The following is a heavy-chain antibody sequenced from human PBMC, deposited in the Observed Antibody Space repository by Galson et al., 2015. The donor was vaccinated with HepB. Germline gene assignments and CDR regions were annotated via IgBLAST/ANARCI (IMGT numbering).Heavy chain of an antibody. Sequence: LSLTCTVSGGSISSGNYYWGWIRQPPGRGLEWIGNFFYTGSTYYNPSLKSRVTISADTSKNQISLKLKSVSAADTAKYYCIRLPLGLDLDHYYYSMDVWGQGTSVTVSS. V-gene: IGHV4-39*01. CDR3: IRLPLGLDLDHYYYSMDV. J-gene: IGHJ6*02. CDR2: FFYTGST. CDR1: GGSISSGNYY. D-gene: IGHD3/OR15-3a*01.